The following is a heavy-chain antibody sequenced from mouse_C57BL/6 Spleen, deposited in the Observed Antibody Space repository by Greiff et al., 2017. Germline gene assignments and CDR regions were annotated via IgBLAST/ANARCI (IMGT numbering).Heavy chain of an antibody. Sequence: VQLQQSGAELVKPGASVKLSCKASGYAFSSYWMHWVNQRPGEGLEWIGQIYPGDGDINYTGKFKGQVTLTADKSSSTAYVQLSRLTSEDSAVYYDATGARSTTGNLDVWGTGTTLTVSS. CDR2: IYPGDGDI. D-gene: IGHD2-14*01. V-gene: IGHV1-80*01. CDR1: GYAFSSYW. J-gene: IGHJ1*03. CDR3: ATGARSTTGNLDV.